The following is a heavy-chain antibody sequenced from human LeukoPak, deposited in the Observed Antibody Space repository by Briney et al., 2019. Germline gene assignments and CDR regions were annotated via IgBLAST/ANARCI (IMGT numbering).Heavy chain of an antibody. CDR2: ISWNSGSI. Sequence: GRSLRLSCAASGFRFDDYAIHWVRQAPGKGLEWVSGISWNSGSIGYADSVKGRFTISRDNAKNSLYLQMNSLRAEDTALYYCAKGSDFWSRAYFDYWGQGTLVTVSS. D-gene: IGHD3-3*01. V-gene: IGHV3-9*01. CDR3: AKGSDFWSRAYFDY. CDR1: GFRFDDYA. J-gene: IGHJ4*02.